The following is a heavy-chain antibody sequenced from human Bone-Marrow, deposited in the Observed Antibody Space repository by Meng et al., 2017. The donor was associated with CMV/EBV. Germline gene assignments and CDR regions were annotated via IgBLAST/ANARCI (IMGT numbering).Heavy chain of an antibody. V-gene: IGHV1-2*02. D-gene: IGHD2-21*01. CDR2: INPTSGDT. Sequence: ASVKVSCKASGYGFNAYNFHWVRQAPGQGLEWMGYINPTSGDTHYRQKFQGRVTMTRDTSITTVFMELSRLTSDDAALYYCARFPPKWGGDDFAWPWGQGTLVTVSS. CDR1: GYGFNAYN. J-gene: IGHJ5*02. CDR3: ARFPPKWGGDDFAWP.